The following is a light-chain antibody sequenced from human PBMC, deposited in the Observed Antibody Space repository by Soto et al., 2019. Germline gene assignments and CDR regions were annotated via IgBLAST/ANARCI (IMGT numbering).Light chain of an antibody. V-gene: IGLV2-23*01. J-gene: IGLJ2*01. CDR1: SSDVGSYNL. CDR2: EGS. CDR3: CSYAGSSIFVV. Sequence: QSALTQPASVSGSPGQSITISCTGTSSDVGSYNLVSWYQQHPGKAPKLMIFEGSKRPSGVSNRFSGSKSGNTASLTISGLQAEDEADYYCCSYAGSSIFVVFGAGTKVTVL.